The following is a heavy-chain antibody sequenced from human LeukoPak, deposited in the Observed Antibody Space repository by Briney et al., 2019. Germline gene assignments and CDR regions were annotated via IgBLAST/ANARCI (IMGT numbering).Heavy chain of an antibody. V-gene: IGHV1-69*13. CDR1: GGTSSSYA. Sequence: GASVKVSCKASGGTSSSYAISWVRQAPGQGLEWMGGIIPIFGTANYAQKFQGRVTITADESTSTAYMELSSLRSEDTAVYYCARALGIAVAGTLTFGYWGQGTLVTVSS. CDR3: ARALGIAVAGTLTFGY. J-gene: IGHJ4*02. CDR2: IIPIFGTA. D-gene: IGHD6-19*01.